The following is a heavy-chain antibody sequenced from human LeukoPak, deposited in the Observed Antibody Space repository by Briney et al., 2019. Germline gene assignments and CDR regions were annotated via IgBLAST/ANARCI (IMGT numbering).Heavy chain of an antibody. V-gene: IGHV3-23*01. CDR2: ISGSGGST. CDR3: AKDSLPTFIAAAEGAIDY. D-gene: IGHD6-13*01. CDR1: GFTFSSYG. J-gene: IGHJ4*02. Sequence: GGTLRLSCAVSGFTFSSYGMSWVRQAPGKGLEWGSAISGSGGSTYYADSVKGRFTISRDNSKNTLYLQMNSLRAEDTAVYYCAKDSLPTFIAAAEGAIDYWGQGTLVTVSS.